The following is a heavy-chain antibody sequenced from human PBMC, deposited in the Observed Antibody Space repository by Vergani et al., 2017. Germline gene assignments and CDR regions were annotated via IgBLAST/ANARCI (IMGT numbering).Heavy chain of an antibody. J-gene: IGHJ4*02. Sequence: EVQLVQSGAEVKKPGESLKISCKGSGYSFTSYWIGWVRQMPGKGLEWMGIIYPGDSDTRYSPSFQGQVTISADKSISTTYLQWSSLKASDTAMYYCAMPLYYDSSGYYFDYWGQGTLVTVSS. D-gene: IGHD3-22*01. CDR1: GYSFTSYW. CDR2: IYPGDSDT. CDR3: AMPLYYDSSGYYFDY. V-gene: IGHV5-51*01.